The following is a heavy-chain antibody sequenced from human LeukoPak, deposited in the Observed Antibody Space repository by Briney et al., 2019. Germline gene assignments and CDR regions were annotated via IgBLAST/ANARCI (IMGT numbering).Heavy chain of an antibody. Sequence: ASVKVSCKASGYTFTGYYMHWVRQAPGQGLEWMGWINPNSGGTNYAQKFQGRVTMTRDTSISTAYMELSRLRSDDTAVYYCARPSTIFGVVIIGHFDYWGQGTLVTVSS. V-gene: IGHV1-2*02. J-gene: IGHJ4*02. CDR2: INPNSGGT. CDR3: ARPSTIFGVVIIGHFDY. D-gene: IGHD3-3*01. CDR1: GYTFTGYY.